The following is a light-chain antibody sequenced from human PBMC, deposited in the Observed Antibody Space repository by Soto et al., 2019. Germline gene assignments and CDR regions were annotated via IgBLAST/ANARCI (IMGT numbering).Light chain of an antibody. CDR2: GAS. J-gene: IGKJ1*01. Sequence: DIQMTQSPSSLSASVGDRVTITCRASQGISNYLAWYRQKPGKVPNLLIYGASTLQSGVPSRFSGSGSGTEFRVTISSLQPEDVENYSFQNSNLAHWTFGQRTKVAIK. CDR1: QGISNY. V-gene: IGKV1-27*01. CDR3: QNSNLAHWT.